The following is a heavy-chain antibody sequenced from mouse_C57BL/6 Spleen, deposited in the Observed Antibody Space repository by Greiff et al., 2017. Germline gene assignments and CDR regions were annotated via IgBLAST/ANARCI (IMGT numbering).Heavy chain of an antibody. CDR2: IYPGSGNT. J-gene: IGHJ4*01. CDR3: ARGYYGNTEGAMDY. Sequence: LVESGAELVRPGASVKLSCKASGYTFTDYYINWVKQRPGQGLEWIARIYPGSGNTYYNEKFKGKATLTAEKSSSTAYMQLSSLTSEDSAVYFCARGYYGNTEGAMDYWGQGTSVTVSS. V-gene: IGHV1-76*01. CDR1: GYTFTDYY. D-gene: IGHD2-1*01.